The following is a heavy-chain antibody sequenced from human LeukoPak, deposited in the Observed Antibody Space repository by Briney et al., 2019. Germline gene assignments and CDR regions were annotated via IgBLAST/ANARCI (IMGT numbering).Heavy chain of an antibody. V-gene: IGHV3-11*01. CDR2: ICSCGRTR. J-gene: IGHJ5*02. CDR3: ARTYWSGASCSRFDP. D-gene: IGHD2-15*01. Sequence: GGPLRLSCGASGFTFSDYYMRWLRQAPGRGLEWVSYICSCGRTRYHADSVKGRSPLSRDNAKNSLYLQMNSLRAEDTAVYYCARTYWSGASCSRFDPWGQGTLVTVSS. CDR1: GFTFSDYY.